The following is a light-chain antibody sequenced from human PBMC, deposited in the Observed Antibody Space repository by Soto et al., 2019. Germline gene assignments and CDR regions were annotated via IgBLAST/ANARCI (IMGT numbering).Light chain of an antibody. Sequence: QSVLTQPASVSGSPGQSITISCTGTSSDVGGYNYVSWYQQHPGKAPKLMIYEVTNRPSGVSNRFSGSKSGNTASLTISRLQAEDEADYYCSSYTNSITPVFGGGTKLTVL. V-gene: IGLV2-14*01. CDR2: EVT. CDR1: SSDVGGYNY. CDR3: SSYTNSITPV. J-gene: IGLJ3*02.